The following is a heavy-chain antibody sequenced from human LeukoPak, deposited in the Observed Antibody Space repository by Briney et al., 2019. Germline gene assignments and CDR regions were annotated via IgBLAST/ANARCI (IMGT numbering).Heavy chain of an antibody. CDR3: ARKFGRGTFDI. J-gene: IGHJ3*02. D-gene: IGHD3-16*01. CDR2: IYSNGDT. Sequence: SETLSLTCTVSGVYITNGLYFWNWIRRPAGKGLEWSGRIYSNGDTNYNPSLKSRVTISQDRTRNQFSLKLSSVTAADTAVYYCARKFGRGTFDIWGQGTLVTVSS. CDR1: GVYITNGLYF. V-gene: IGHV4-61*02.